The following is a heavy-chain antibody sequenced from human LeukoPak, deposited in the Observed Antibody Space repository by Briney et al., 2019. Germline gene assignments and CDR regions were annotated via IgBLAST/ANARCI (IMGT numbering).Heavy chain of an antibody. CDR1: GYTFTGYY. CDR2: INPNSGGT. D-gene: IGHD3-22*01. CDR3: ARDQTPYYYDSSGYYFPLLH. Sequence: ASVKVSCKASGYTFTGYYMHWVRQAPGQGLECMGWINPNSGGTNYAQKFQGRVTMTRDTSISTAYMELSRLRSDDTAVYYCARDQTPYYYDSSGYYFPLLHWGQGTLVTVSS. J-gene: IGHJ4*02. V-gene: IGHV1-2*02.